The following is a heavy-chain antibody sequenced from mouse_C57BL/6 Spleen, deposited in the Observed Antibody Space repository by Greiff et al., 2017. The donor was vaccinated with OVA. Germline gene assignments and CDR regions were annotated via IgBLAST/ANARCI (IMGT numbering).Heavy chain of an antibody. CDR3: ARTGYDYLFAY. V-gene: IGHV1-18*01. J-gene: IGHJ3*01. Sequence: VQLKESGPELVKPGASVKIPCKASGYTFTDYNMDWVKQSHGKSLEWIGDINPNNGGTIYNQKFKGKATLTVDKSSSTAYMELRSLTSEDTAVYYCARTGYDYLFAYWGQGTLVTVSA. CDR2: INPNNGGT. CDR1: GYTFTDYN. D-gene: IGHD2-4*01.